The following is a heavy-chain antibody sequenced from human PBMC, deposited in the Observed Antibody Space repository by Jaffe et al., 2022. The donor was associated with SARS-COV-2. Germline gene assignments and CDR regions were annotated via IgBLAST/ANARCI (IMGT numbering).Heavy chain of an antibody. Sequence: EVQLVESGGGFVQPGGSLRLSCAASGFNVRNHMSWVRQAPGKGLEWVSGMYSTGTTYYADSVKGRFTISRDNSKNTLYLQMNSLRAEDTALYYCASAPSSYFDYWGQGTLVTVSS. D-gene: IGHD2-2*01. V-gene: IGHV3-66*02. CDR2: MYSTGTT. J-gene: IGHJ4*02. CDR1: GFNVRNH. CDR3: ASAPSSYFDY.